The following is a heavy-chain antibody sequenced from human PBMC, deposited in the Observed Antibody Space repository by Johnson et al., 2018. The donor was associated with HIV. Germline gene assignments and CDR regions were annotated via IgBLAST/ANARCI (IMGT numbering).Heavy chain of an antibody. D-gene: IGHD3-22*01. J-gene: IGHJ3*02. CDR3: ARDRPIAPFDI. Sequence: MSWVRQAPGKGLEWVSVIYSGGSTYYADSVKGRFTISRDNSKNTLYLQMNSLRAEDTAVYYCARDRPIAPFDIWGQGTMVTVSS. V-gene: IGHV3-66*01. CDR2: IYSGGST.